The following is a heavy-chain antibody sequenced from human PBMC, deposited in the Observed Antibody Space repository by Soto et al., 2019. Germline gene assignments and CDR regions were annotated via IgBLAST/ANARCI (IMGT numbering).Heavy chain of an antibody. V-gene: IGHV3-73*02. CDR1: GLTLSAAT. CDR2: IRNTVNNYAT. J-gene: IGHJ4*02. CDR3: STSSGTLTD. Sequence: EVKLVASGGGLVQPGASLKVSCVASGLTLSAATMHWVRQASGEGLELVGRIRNTVNNYATTYGASVKGRFTISRYASKNTVYLQMNSLKNEDTAVYYCSTSSGTLTDWGPGTLVTVSS. D-gene: IGHD1-26*01.